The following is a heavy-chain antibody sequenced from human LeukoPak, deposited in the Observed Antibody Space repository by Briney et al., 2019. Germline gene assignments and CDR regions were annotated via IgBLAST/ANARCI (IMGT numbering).Heavy chain of an antibody. J-gene: IGHJ4*02. D-gene: IGHD6-19*01. CDR1: GFTFSSYA. Sequence: GGSLGLSCAASGFTFSSYAMSWVRQAPGKGLEWVSAISGSGDSTYYADSVKGRFTISRDNSKNTLYLQMNSLRAEDTAVYYCATDLPYSSGWYFDYWGQGTLVTVSS. CDR3: ATDLPYSSGWYFDY. V-gene: IGHV3-23*01. CDR2: ISGSGDST.